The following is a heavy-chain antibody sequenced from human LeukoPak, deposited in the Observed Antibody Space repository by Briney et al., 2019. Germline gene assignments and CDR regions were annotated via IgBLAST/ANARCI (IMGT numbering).Heavy chain of an antibody. J-gene: IGHJ4*02. D-gene: IGHD3-10*01. Sequence: ASVKVSCKASGYTFTSYGISWVRQAPGQGFEWMGWISAYNGNTNYAQKLQGRVTMTTDTSTSTAYMELRSLRSDDTAVYYCARSTYGSGSYYNNYWGQGTLVTVSS. V-gene: IGHV1-18*01. CDR3: ARSTYGSGSYYNNY. CDR2: ISAYNGNT. CDR1: GYTFTSYG.